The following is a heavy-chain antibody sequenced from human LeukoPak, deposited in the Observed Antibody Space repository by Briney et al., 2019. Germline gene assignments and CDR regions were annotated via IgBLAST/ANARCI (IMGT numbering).Heavy chain of an antibody. Sequence: GGSLRLSCAASGLTVSSSCMSWVRQAPGKGLEWVSLIYSGGSTYYTDSVKGRFTVSRDNSKNTLYLQMNSLRAEDTAVYYCAKEDYGHTSYFDYWGQGTLVTVSS. CDR1: GLTVSSSC. J-gene: IGHJ4*02. CDR3: AKEDYGHTSYFDY. CDR2: IYSGGST. D-gene: IGHD4/OR15-4a*01. V-gene: IGHV3-53*01.